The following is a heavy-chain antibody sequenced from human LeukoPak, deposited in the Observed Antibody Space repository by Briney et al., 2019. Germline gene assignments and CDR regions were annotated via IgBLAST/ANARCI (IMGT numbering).Heavy chain of an antibody. D-gene: IGHD6-19*01. Sequence: GASVKVSCNASGYTFSSYYIHWVRQAPGQGLEWMGIINPSSGSTSFAQNFQGRVTMTRDTSTSTVYMELSSLRSEDTAVYYCATSGQQWLVGSDAFDIWGQGTMVTVSS. V-gene: IGHV1-46*01. CDR1: GYTFSSYY. J-gene: IGHJ3*02. CDR2: INPSSGST. CDR3: ATSGQQWLVGSDAFDI.